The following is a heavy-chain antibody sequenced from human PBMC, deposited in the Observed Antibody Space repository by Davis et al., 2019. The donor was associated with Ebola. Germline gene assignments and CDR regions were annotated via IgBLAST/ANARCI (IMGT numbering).Heavy chain of an antibody. CDR1: GFSITSNG. Sequence: GESLKISCVASGFSITSNGIHWVRQAPGKGLEWMTFIRYDGRYKYYIDSVKGRFTISRDTSKNTVYLQMNSLRPEDRCVYYCAKDRSGYFIDYWGQGTLVTVSS. J-gene: IGHJ4*02. CDR2: IRYDGRYK. CDR3: AKDRSGYFIDY. D-gene: IGHD3-3*01. V-gene: IGHV3-30*02.